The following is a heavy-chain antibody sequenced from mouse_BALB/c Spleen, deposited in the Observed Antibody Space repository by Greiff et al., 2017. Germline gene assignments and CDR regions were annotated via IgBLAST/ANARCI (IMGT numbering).Heavy chain of an antibody. Sequence: SGAELAKPGASVKMSCKASGYTFTSYWMHWVKQRPGQGLEWIGYINPSTGYTEYTQKFKDKATLTADKSSSTAYMQLSSLTSEDSAVYYCARGIYYGNYEAYWGQGTLVTVSA. J-gene: IGHJ3*01. D-gene: IGHD2-1*01. CDR3: ARGIYYGNYEAY. V-gene: IGHV1-7*01. CDR1: GYTFTSYW. CDR2: INPSTGYT.